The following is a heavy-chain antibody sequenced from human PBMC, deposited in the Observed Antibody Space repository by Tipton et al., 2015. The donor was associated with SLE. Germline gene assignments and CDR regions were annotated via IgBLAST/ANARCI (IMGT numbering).Heavy chain of an antibody. D-gene: IGHD1-7*01. CDR2: IQRKSEGETT. CDR3: ATEGTRIYHFDF. V-gene: IGHV3-15*01. Sequence: GSLRLSCTPSGFTFSIYWMSWVRQGPGKGLEWVGRIQRKSEGETTHFAAPVQGRFTISRDDSKNTLYLQMNSLKNDDTAVYYCATEGTRIYHFDFWGQGALVTVSS. J-gene: IGHJ4*02. CDR1: GFTFSIYW.